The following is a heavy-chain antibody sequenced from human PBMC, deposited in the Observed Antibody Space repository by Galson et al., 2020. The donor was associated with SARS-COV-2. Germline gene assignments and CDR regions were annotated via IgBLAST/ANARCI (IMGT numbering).Heavy chain of an antibody. CDR3: ARFAVIDFWSGQPDFYYYGMDV. CDR2: ISSSGSTI. V-gene: IGHV3-48*03. D-gene: IGHD3-3*01. J-gene: IGHJ6*02. CDR1: GFTFSSYE. Sequence: GGSLRLSCAASGFTFSSYEMNWVRQAPGKGLEWVSYISSSGSTIYYADSVKGRFTISRDNAKNSLYLQMNSLRAEDTAVYYCARFAVIDFWSGQPDFYYYGMDVWGQGTTVTVSS.